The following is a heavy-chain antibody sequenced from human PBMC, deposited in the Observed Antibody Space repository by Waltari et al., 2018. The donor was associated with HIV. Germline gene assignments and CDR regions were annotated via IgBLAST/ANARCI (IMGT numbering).Heavy chain of an antibody. D-gene: IGHD1-7*01. CDR3: AKELILGSPYFDF. Sequence: EVQLVASRGGLVRPGESLRLYCPAPGFRLRSYRLIRVRQAPGTGLEWLSSIDSSSNYIYYADSIKGRFTVSRDNAQNSLYLHLNGLRAEDTAVYYCAKELILGSPYFDFWGQGTLVTVSS. CDR1: GFRLRSYR. J-gene: IGHJ4*02. CDR2: IDSSSNYI. V-gene: IGHV3-21*02.